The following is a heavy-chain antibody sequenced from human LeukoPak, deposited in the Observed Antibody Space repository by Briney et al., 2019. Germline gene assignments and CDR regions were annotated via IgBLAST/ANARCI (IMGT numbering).Heavy chain of an antibody. CDR3: AKGLFSGYDKYLDS. Sequence: PGGSLRLSCAGSGFTFSSYWMSWVRQAPGKGLEWVAHIKQDASDKYYVDSVKGRFTISRDNAKNSLFLQMNSLRAEDTAVYYCAKGLFSGYDKYLDSWGQGTLVTVSS. D-gene: IGHD5-12*01. CDR2: IKQDASDK. J-gene: IGHJ4*02. V-gene: IGHV3-7*01. CDR1: GFTFSSYW.